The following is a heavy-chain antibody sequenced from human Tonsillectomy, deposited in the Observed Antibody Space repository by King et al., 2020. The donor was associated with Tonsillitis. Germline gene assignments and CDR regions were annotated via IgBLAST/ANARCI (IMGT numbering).Heavy chain of an antibody. CDR2: ISYSSGYI. V-gene: IGHV3-21*01. D-gene: IGHD2-2*01. Sequence: GQLVQSGGGLVKPGGSLRLSCAASGFTFSSYNMNWVRQAPGKGLEWVSSISYSSGYIYYADSVKGRFTISRDNAKNSLYLQMNSLRAEDTAVYYCARGVLSTSWGMDVWGQGTTVTVSS. CDR3: ARGVLSTSWGMDV. CDR1: GFTFSSYN. J-gene: IGHJ6*02.